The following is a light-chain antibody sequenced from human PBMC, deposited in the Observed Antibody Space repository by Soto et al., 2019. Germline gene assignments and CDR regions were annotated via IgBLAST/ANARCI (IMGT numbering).Light chain of an antibody. J-gene: IGLJ1*01. V-gene: IGLV2-11*01. CDR1: SSDVGGYNY. CDR2: DVS. Sequence: QSVLTQPRSVSGSPGQSVTISCTGTSSDVGGYNYVSWYQQHPGKAPKLMIYDVSKRPSGVPDRFSGSKSGNTASLTISGLPAEDEADYYCCSYAGNYTYVFGTGTKVTVL. CDR3: CSYAGNYTYV.